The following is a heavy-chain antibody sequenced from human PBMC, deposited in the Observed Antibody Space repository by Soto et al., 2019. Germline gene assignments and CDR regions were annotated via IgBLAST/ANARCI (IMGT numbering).Heavy chain of an antibody. Sequence: QVQLVQSGAEVKKPGASVKVSCKASGYTFTSYGMTWVRQAPGQGLEWMGWISPYNGNTNYAQKLQGRVTMTIDTSTRTAYMEQRSLRSEDTAVYYCAREWDYDASGAYSDGFDPWGQGTLVTFSS. J-gene: IGHJ5*02. CDR3: AREWDYDASGAYSDGFDP. D-gene: IGHD3-10*01. CDR2: ISPYNGNT. V-gene: IGHV1-18*01. CDR1: GYTFTSYG.